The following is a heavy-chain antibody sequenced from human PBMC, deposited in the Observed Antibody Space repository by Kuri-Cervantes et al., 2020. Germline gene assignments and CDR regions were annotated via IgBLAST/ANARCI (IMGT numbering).Heavy chain of an antibody. CDR2: ISWNSGII. CDR1: GFTFDDYA. J-gene: IGHJ6*02. V-gene: IGHV3-9*01. D-gene: IGHD3-10*01. Sequence: SLKISCAASGFTFDDYAMHWVRQAPGKGLEWVSGISWNSGIIGYADSVKGRFTISRDNAKNSLYLQMNSLRAEDTAVYYCARAGTMVRTRMDVWGQGTTVTVSS. CDR3: ARAGTMVRTRMDV.